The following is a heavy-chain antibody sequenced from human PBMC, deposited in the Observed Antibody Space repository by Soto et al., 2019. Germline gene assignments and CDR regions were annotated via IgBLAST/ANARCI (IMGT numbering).Heavy chain of an antibody. CDR2: IYYSGST. CDR1: GGSINSSSYY. D-gene: IGHD3-3*01. V-gene: IGHV4-39*01. J-gene: IGHJ4*02. CDR3: ARRQDFWRGNVDY. Sequence: PTETPSLTCTVSGGSINSSSYYWGWIRHPPGKGLEWIGSIYYSGSTYYNPSLKSRVTISVDTSKNQFSLKLSSVTAADTAVYYWARRQDFWRGNVDYWGKGNLDTVYS.